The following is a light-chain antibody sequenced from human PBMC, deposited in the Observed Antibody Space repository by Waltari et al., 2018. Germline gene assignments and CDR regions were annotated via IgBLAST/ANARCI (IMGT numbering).Light chain of an antibody. J-gene: IGLJ1*01. CDR2: DNT. CDR3: QSYDNSLSVRYV. V-gene: IGLV1-40*01. CDR1: SSNIGAGYD. Sequence: QSVLTQPPSVSEAPGQRVTISCTGSSSNIGAGYDVHWYQQVPGTAPKLLIYDNTNLPSGVPDRFSGSTSGTSAFLAITGLQTEDEADYYCQSYDNSLSVRYVFGTGTKVTVL.